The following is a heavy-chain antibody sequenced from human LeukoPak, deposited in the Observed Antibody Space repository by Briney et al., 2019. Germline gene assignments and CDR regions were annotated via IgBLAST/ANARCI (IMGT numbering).Heavy chain of an antibody. Sequence: GGSLRLSCAASGFTFSSYAMSWVRQAPGKGLEWVSAIGGSGGSTYYADSVKGRFTISRDNSKNTLYLQMNSLRAEDTAVYYCAKELYGSGYYGGSWFDPWGQGTLVTVSS. V-gene: IGHV3-23*01. J-gene: IGHJ5*02. CDR1: GFTFSSYA. CDR2: IGGSGGST. CDR3: AKELYGSGYYGGSWFDP. D-gene: IGHD3-22*01.